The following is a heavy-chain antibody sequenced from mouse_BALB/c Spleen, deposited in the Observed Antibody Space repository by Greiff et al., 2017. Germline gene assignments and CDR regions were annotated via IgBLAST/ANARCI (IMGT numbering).Heavy chain of an antibody. D-gene: IGHD1-1*01. V-gene: IGHV2-9*02. J-gene: IGHJ4*01. CDR3: ASPPYYYGSSYGGMDY. CDR2: IWAGGST. Sequence: VKLVESGPGLVAPSQSLSITCTVSGFSLTSYGVHWVRQPPGKGPEWLGVIWAGGSTNYNSALMSRLSISKDNSKSQVFLKMNSLQTDDTAMYYCASPPYYYGSSYGGMDYWGQGTSVTVSS. CDR1: GFSLTSYG.